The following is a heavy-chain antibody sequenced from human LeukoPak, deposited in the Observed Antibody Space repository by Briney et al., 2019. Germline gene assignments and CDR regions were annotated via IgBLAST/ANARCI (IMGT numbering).Heavy chain of an antibody. CDR1: GGSISSYY. Sequence: SESLALTCTVSGGSISSYYWSWTRQPPGKGLEWIGYIYYSGSTNYNPSLKSRVTISVDTSKNQFSLKLGSVTAADTAVYYCAGSHSSSWWTGGGGERNNWLGPWGQGILVTVSS. CDR3: AGSHSSSWWTGGGGERNNWLGP. D-gene: IGHD6-13*01. CDR2: IYYSGST. J-gene: IGHJ5*02. V-gene: IGHV4-59*01.